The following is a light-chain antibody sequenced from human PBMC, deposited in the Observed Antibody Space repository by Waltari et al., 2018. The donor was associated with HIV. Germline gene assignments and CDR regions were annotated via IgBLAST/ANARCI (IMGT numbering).Light chain of an antibody. CDR3: QQTYTAPHT. Sequence: DIQMTQTPSSLSASVGDTVTISCRASENIGDSLHWYQQISGKAPKLLIYGASSRQGGVPSRFSGRGSGTHFTLTIASLQSDDFATYYCQQTYTAPHTFGQGTQMDLK. CDR2: GAS. CDR1: ENIGDS. J-gene: IGKJ2*01. V-gene: IGKV1-39*01.